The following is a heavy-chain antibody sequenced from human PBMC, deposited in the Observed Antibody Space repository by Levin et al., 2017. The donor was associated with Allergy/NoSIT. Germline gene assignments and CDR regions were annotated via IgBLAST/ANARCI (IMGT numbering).Heavy chain of an antibody. J-gene: IGHJ4*02. V-gene: IGHV3-7*04. Sequence: GGSLRLSCAASGFTFTRNWMTWVRQAPGKGLEWVANINDDGSDKYYVDSVKGRFTVSRDNAKNSLYLQMNSLRAEDTAVYYCARGLSFYRPVFDYWGQGALVTVSS. CDR1: GFTFTRNW. D-gene: IGHD5/OR15-5a*01. CDR3: ARGLSFYRPVFDY. CDR2: INDDGSDK.